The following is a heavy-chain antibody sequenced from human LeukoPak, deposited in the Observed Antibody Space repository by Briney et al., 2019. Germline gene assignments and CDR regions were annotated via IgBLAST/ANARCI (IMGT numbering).Heavy chain of an antibody. D-gene: IGHD1-26*01. V-gene: IGHV3-48*03. Sequence: GGSPTLSCAASGFTFSSYEMNWVRQAPGKGLEWVSYISSSGSTIYYADSVKGRFTISRDNAKNSLYLQMNSLRAEDTAVYYCAPLSGSYFGDDAFDIWGQGTMVTVSS. J-gene: IGHJ3*02. CDR3: APLSGSYFGDDAFDI. CDR2: ISSSGSTI. CDR1: GFTFSSYE.